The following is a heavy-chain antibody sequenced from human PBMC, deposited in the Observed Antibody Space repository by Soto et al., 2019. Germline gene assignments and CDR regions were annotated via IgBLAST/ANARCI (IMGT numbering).Heavy chain of an antibody. CDR2: ISGSGGST. V-gene: IGHV3-23*01. Sequence: GGSLRLSCAASGFTFSSYAMSWVRQAPGKGLEWVSAISGSGGSTYYADSVKGRFTISRDNSKNTLYLQMNSLRAEDTAVYDCAKDIPVVAATRRENPLVYYFDYWGQGTLVTVSS. J-gene: IGHJ4*02. CDR3: AKDIPVVAATRRENPLVYYFDY. CDR1: GFTFSSYA. D-gene: IGHD2-15*01.